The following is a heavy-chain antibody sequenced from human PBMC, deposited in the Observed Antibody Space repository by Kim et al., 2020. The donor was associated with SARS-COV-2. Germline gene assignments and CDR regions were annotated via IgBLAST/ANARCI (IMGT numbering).Heavy chain of an antibody. V-gene: IGHV4-34*01. CDR1: GGSFSGYY. CDR2: INHGGST. Sequence: SQTLSLTCAVYGGSFSGYYWSWIRQPPGKGLEWIGEINHGGSTNYNPSLKSRVTISVDTSKNQFSLKLSSVTAADTAVYYCGRVITFGGVIGYFDYWGQGTLVTVSS. J-gene: IGHJ4*02. CDR3: GRVITFGGVIGYFDY. D-gene: IGHD3-16*02.